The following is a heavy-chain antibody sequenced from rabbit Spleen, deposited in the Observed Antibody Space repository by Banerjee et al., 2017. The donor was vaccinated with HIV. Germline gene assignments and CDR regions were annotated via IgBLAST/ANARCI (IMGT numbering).Heavy chain of an antibody. CDR3: ARNYVNAFDP. CDR1: GFSFSSNW. Sequence: LEESGGGLVKPGGTLTLTCTVSGFSFSSNWICWVRQAPGKGLEWIACIDTSDGDTDYANWPKGRFTISKASSTTVTLQMTRLTAADTATYFCARNYVNAFDPWGQGTLVTVS. D-gene: IGHD1-1*01. V-gene: IGHV1S45*01. CDR2: IDTSDGDT. J-gene: IGHJ2*01.